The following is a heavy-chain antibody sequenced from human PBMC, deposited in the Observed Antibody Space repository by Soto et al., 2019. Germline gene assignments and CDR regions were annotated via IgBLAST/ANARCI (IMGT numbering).Heavy chain of an antibody. D-gene: IGHD3-22*01. CDR3: ARRQDYYDSSGYYNDAFDI. CDR2: VYHSGSS. V-gene: IGHV4-39*01. CDR1: GGSMSSSSYY. Sequence: QLQLRESGPGLVKPAETLSLICSVSGGSMSSSSYYWGWIRQPPGKGLEWIGNVYHSGSSYYNPSLKSRLTISVHPSKNQFSLTLNSVTAADTAVYYCARRQDYYDSSGYYNDAFDIWGQGTEVTVSS. J-gene: IGHJ3*02.